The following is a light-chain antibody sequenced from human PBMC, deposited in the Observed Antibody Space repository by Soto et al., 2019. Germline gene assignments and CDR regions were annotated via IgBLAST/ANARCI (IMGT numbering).Light chain of an antibody. J-gene: IGKJ5*01. CDR3: QQHQYWPPLT. V-gene: IGKV3D-20*02. CDR1: QRVSSWY. CDR2: GEA. Sequence: EILLTQSPGTLSLSPGERATLACSAIQRVSSWYLALYQHKPGQAPRLLIYGEASRATGIPDSISGSGSGRDFTPTISSLEPEDYAINYCQQHQYWPPLTFGQGTRLEIK.